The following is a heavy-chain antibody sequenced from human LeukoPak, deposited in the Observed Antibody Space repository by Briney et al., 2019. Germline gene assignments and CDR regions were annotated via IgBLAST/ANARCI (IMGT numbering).Heavy chain of an antibody. CDR2: IYYSGST. V-gene: IGHV4-39*01. D-gene: IGHD6-6*01. Sequence: SETLSLTSTVSGGSISSSSYYWGWIRQPPGKGLEWIGSIYYSGSTYYNPSLKSRVTISVDTSKNQFSLKLSSVTAADTAVYYCARLNRIAARPDFDYWGQGTLVTVSS. CDR1: GGSISSSSYY. J-gene: IGHJ4*02. CDR3: ARLNRIAARPDFDY.